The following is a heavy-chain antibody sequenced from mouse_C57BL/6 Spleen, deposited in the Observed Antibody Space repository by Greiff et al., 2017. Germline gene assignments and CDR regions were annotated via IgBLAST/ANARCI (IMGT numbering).Heavy chain of an antibody. V-gene: IGHV1-69*01. J-gene: IGHJ2*01. CDR1: GYTFTSYW. CDR2: IDPSDSYT. Sequence: VQLQQPGAELVMPGASVKLSCKASGYTFTSYWMHWVKQRPGQGLEWIGEIDPSDSYTNYNQKFKGKSTLTVDKSSRTAYMQLSSLTSEDSAVYYCARGGSSYSDYWGQGTTLTVSS. CDR3: ARGGSSYSDY. D-gene: IGHD1-1*01.